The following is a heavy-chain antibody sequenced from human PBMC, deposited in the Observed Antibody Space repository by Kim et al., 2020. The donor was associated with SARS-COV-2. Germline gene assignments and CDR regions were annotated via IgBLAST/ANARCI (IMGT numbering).Heavy chain of an antibody. Sequence: GGSLSLSCAASGFTFSSYGMHWVRQAPGKGLEWVAVISYDGSNKYYADSVKGRFTFSRDNSKNTLYLQMNSLRAEDTAVYYCAKELPPGYSSGWSYYYYGMDVWGQGTTVTVSS. CDR3: AKELPPGYSSGWSYYYYGMDV. J-gene: IGHJ6*02. CDR2: ISYDGSNK. CDR1: GFTFSSYG. D-gene: IGHD6-19*01. V-gene: IGHV3-30*18.